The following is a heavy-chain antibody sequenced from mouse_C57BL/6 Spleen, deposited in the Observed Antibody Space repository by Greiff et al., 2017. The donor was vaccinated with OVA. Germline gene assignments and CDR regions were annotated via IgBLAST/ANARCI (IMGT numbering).Heavy chain of an antibody. CDR1: GFTFSDYY. D-gene: IGHD1-1*01. V-gene: IGHV5-16*01. CDR3: ARDRATVVGYFDV. Sequence: EVMLVESEGGLVQPGSSMKLSCTASGFTFSDYYMAWVRQVPEKGLEWVANINYDGSSTYYLDSLKSRFIISRDNAKNILYLQMSSLKSEDTATYYCARDRATVVGYFDVWGTGTTVTVSS. J-gene: IGHJ1*03. CDR2: INYDGSST.